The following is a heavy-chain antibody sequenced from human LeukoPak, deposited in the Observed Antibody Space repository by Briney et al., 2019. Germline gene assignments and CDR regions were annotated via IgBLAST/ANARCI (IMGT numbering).Heavy chain of an antibody. CDR2: ISTSGNTI. Sequence: PGGSLRLSCAASGFTFSSYEMNWVRQAPGKGLEWVSYISTSGNTIYYADSVKGRFTISRDNAKNSLYLQMNSLRAEDTAVYYCARDPQGITGNYFDYWGQGTLVTVSS. CDR1: GFTFSSYE. D-gene: IGHD3-10*01. V-gene: IGHV3-48*03. CDR3: ARDPQGITGNYFDY. J-gene: IGHJ4*02.